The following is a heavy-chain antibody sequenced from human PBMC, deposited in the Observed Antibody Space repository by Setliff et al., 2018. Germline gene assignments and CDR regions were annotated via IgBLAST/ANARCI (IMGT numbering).Heavy chain of an antibody. J-gene: IGHJ4*02. CDR2: IKQDGSTK. CDR1: GFSFSRHW. Sequence: PGGSLRLSCVVSGFSFSRHWMSWVCQAPGKGLEWVADIKQDGSTKYYLDSVKGRFSISRDDASSSLYLQMDNLRVEDTAVYYCARGRFFTYWGQGTPVTVSS. D-gene: IGHD3-3*01. CDR3: ARGRFFTY. V-gene: IGHV3-7*01.